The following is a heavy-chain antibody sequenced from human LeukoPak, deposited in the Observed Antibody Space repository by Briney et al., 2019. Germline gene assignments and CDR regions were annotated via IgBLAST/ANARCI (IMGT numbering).Heavy chain of an antibody. Sequence: GGSLRLSCAASGFTFSSYSMNWVRQAPGKGLEWVSSISSSSSYIYYADSVKGRLTISRDNAKNSLYLQMNSLRAEDTAVYYCARDTSGSSSLFDYWGQGTLVTVSS. CDR1: GFTFSSYS. CDR2: ISSSSSYI. CDR3: ARDTSGSSSLFDY. D-gene: IGHD6-6*01. J-gene: IGHJ4*02. V-gene: IGHV3-21*01.